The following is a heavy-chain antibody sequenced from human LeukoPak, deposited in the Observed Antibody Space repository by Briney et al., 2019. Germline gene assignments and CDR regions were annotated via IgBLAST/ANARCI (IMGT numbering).Heavy chain of an antibody. CDR1: GYTFTSYG. V-gene: IGHV1-18*01. CDR2: ISANNGDT. Sequence: ASVKVSCKASGYTFTSYGIAWVRQAPGQGLQWMGWISANNGDTSYSQKLQGRVTMTTDTSTSTAYMELRSLRSDDTAVYYCARDGALGVVALPADYWGQGTLVAVSS. CDR3: ARDGALGVVALPADY. J-gene: IGHJ4*02. D-gene: IGHD2-15*01.